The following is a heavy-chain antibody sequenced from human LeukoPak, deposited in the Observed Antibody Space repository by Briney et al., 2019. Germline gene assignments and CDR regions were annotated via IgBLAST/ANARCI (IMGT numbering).Heavy chain of an antibody. CDR1: GVSISSSNFY. Sequence: PSETLSLTCTVSGVSISSSNFYWGWIRQPPGKGLEWIGTIYRSGSTYYNPSLKSRVAISIDTSKNQFSLNLSSVTAADTAVYYCARDSRISWFFLWGQGTLITVSS. CDR3: ARDSRISWFFL. V-gene: IGHV4-39*07. CDR2: IYRSGST. D-gene: IGHD2-2*01. J-gene: IGHJ4*02.